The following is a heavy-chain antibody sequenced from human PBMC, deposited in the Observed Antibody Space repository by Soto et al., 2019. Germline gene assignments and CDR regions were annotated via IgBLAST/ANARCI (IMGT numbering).Heavy chain of an antibody. V-gene: IGHV3-7*03. CDR2: MKEDGSEK. CDR1: GFTFSSYW. J-gene: IGHJ4*02. CDR3: ARDPYDCWSGQIIPVDY. Sequence: SARLSCAASGFTFSSYWMTWVRQFPGKGLEWVARMKEDGSEKYYVDSVKGRFTISRDNAKNSLYLQMNSLRPEDTAVYYCARDPYDCWSGQIIPVDYWGQGTLVTVSS. D-gene: IGHD3-3*01.